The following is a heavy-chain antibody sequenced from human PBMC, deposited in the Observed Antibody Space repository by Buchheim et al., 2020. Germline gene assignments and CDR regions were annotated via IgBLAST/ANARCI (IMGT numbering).Heavy chain of an antibody. D-gene: IGHD6-19*01. V-gene: IGHV3-30*03. Sequence: QVQLVESGGGVVQPGRSLRLSCAASGFTFSSYSMHWVRQAPGKGLEWVAVISYDGSNKYYANSVKGRFTISRDNSKNTLYLQMSSLRAEDTAVYYCAHLKDSSGWTLDYWGQGTL. J-gene: IGHJ4*02. CDR3: AHLKDSSGWTLDY. CDR1: GFTFSSYS. CDR2: ISYDGSNK.